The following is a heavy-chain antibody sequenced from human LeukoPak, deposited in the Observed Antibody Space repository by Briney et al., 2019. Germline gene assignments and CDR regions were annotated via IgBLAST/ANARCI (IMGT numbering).Heavy chain of an antibody. CDR3: ARTTITAMGLFDY. D-gene: IGHD5-18*01. J-gene: IGHJ4*02. V-gene: IGHV1-2*02. Sequence: ASVKVSCKASGYTFTGYYMHWVRQAPGQGLEWMGWINPNSGGTNYAQKFQGRVTMTRDTSISTAYMELSRLRSDDTAVYYCARTTITAMGLFDYWGQGTLVTVSS. CDR1: GYTFTGYY. CDR2: INPNSGGT.